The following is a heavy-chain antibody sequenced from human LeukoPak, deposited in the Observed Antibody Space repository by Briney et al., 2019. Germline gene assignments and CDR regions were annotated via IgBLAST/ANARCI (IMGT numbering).Heavy chain of an antibody. CDR2: IKKKNDGGTT. CDR1: GFTLSDVW. V-gene: IGHV3-15*01. CDR3: TTGPDWGQFDS. J-gene: IGHJ4*02. D-gene: IGHD7-27*01. Sequence: GGSLILSCAVSGFTLSDVWMSWVRQAPGKGLEWVGRIKKKNDGGTTDYAAPVKGRFSISRDDSKNTLYLQMNSLKSEDTAVYYCTTGPDWGQFDSWGQGTPVIVSS.